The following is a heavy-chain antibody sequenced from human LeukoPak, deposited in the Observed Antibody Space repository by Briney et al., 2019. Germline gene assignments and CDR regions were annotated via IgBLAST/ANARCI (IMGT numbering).Heavy chain of an antibody. V-gene: IGHV3-23*01. CDR3: VRDPDALDY. J-gene: IGHJ4*02. Sequence: GGSLRLSCAASGFSFSTYSMSWVRQAPGKGLEWVSSISSGGTNTYYADSVKGRFSISRDNAQDSLYLQMNSLRDEDTAVYYCVRDPDALDYWGQGTPVTVSS. CDR2: ISSGGTNT. CDR1: GFSFSTYS.